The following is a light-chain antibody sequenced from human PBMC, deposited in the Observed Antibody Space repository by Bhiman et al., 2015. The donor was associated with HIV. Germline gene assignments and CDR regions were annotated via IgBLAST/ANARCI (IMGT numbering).Light chain of an antibody. V-gene: IGLV2-14*03. CDR1: SSDVGGYNY. CDR3: SSYGGTTNWGA. Sequence: QSALTQPASVSGSPGQSITISCTGTSSDVGGYNYVSWCQQHPGKAPKLMIYDVSNRPSGVSNRFSGSKSGNTASLTISGLQTEDEADYYCSSYGGTTNWGAFGGGTKLTVL. J-gene: IGLJ2*01. CDR2: DVS.